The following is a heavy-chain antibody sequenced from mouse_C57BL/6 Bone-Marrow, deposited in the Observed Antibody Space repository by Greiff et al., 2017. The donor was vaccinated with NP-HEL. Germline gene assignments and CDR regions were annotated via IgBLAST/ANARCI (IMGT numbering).Heavy chain of an antibody. CDR3: ARKRGDYEGYYFDD. CDR2: IYYSGTL. D-gene: IGHD2-4*01. V-gene: IGHV3-5*01. CDR1: GISITTGHYR. J-gene: IGHJ2*01. Sequence: EVQLVESGPGLVKPSQTVFLTCTVTGISITTGHYRWSWIRQFPGNKLELIGYIYYSGTLTYNPSLPRLTTITRDTPKNQFFLEMNSLTAEDTATYYCARKRGDYEGYYFDDWGQGTTLTVSS.